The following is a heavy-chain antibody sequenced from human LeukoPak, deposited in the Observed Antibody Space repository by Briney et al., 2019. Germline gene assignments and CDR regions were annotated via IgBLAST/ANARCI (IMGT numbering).Heavy chain of an antibody. D-gene: IGHD3-16*01. CDR3: ARDQGGVGY. Sequence: PGGSLRLSCAASAFTFSSYGMSWVRQAPGKGLEWVSYISSFSGTINYADSVKGRFTISRDNAKNSLYLQMNSLRAEDTAVYYCARDQGGVGYWGQGTLVTVSS. CDR1: AFTFSSYG. V-gene: IGHV3-48*01. CDR2: ISSFSGTI. J-gene: IGHJ4*02.